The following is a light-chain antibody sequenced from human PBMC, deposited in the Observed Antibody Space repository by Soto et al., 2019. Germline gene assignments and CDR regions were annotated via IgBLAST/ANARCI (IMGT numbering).Light chain of an antibody. CDR3: QTWGSGIVV. CDR1: SGHSNYA. CDR2: LNSDGSH. V-gene: IGLV4-69*01. Sequence: QLVLTQSPSASASLGASVKLTCTLSSGHSNYAIAWHQQQSEKGPRYLMKLNSDGSHSRGDGIPDRFSGSSSGAERYLTIYSLQSEDAADYYCQTWGSGIVVFGGGTKLTVL. J-gene: IGLJ2*01.